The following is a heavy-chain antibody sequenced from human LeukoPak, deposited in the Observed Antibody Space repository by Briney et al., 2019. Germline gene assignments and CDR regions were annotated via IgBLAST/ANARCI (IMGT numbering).Heavy chain of an antibody. D-gene: IGHD6-13*01. V-gene: IGHV3-30*12. CDR2: ISYDGSNK. CDR3: AKEHIAAPGTHMDV. J-gene: IGHJ6*03. CDR1: GFTFSSYG. Sequence: PGGSLRLSCAASGFTFSSYGMHWVRQAPGKGLEWVAVISYDGSNKYYADSVKGRFTISRDNSKNTLYLQMNNLRAEDTAVYYCAKEHIAAPGTHMDVWGKGTTVTVSS.